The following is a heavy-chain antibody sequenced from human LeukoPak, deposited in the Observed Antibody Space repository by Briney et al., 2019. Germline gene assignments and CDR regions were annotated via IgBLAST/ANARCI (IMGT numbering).Heavy chain of an antibody. CDR2: ISAYNGNT. Sequence: ASVKVSCKASGYTFTSYGISWVRQAPGQGLEWMGWISAYNGNTNYAQKLQGRVTMTTDTSTSTAYMELRSLRSDDTAVYYCARDWDYYYGSGSYYNWVSYWGQGTLVAVSS. J-gene: IGHJ4*02. CDR3: ARDWDYYYGSGSYYNWVSY. D-gene: IGHD3-10*01. V-gene: IGHV1-18*01. CDR1: GYTFTSYG.